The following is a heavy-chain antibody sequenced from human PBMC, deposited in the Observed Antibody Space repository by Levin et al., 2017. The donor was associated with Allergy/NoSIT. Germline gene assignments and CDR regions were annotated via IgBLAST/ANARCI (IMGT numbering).Heavy chain of an antibody. Sequence: SETLSLTCSVSGASISRYYWSWIRQPPGKGLEWIGYIYHTGSTNYNPSLKSRVTISVDTSKNQFSLKLSSVTTADTAFYYCARGVPPTIPKSGGIWGLTGRYGDHIGYFDLWGRGTLVTVSS. CDR3: ARGVPPTIPKSGGIWGLTGRYGDHIGYFDL. CDR2: IYHTGST. D-gene: IGHD4-17*01. CDR1: GASISRYY. V-gene: IGHV4-59*01. J-gene: IGHJ2*01.